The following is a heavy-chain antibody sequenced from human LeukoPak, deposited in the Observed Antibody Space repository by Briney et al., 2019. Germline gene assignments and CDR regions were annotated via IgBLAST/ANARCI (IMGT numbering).Heavy chain of an antibody. J-gene: IGHJ4*02. Sequence: QPGGSLRLSRAASGFTFSSYAMHWVRQAPGKGLEWVAVISYDGSNKYYADSVKGRFTISRDNSKNTLYLQMNSLRAEDTAVYYCARDSPLDGSWFDYWGQGTLVTVSS. CDR1: GFTFSSYA. CDR2: ISYDGSNK. V-gene: IGHV3-30*04. CDR3: ARDSPLDGSWFDY. D-gene: IGHD6-13*01.